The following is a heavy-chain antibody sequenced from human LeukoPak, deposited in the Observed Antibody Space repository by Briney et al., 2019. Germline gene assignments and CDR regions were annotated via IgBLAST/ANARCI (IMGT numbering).Heavy chain of an antibody. CDR2: I. V-gene: IGHV3-23*01. Sequence: GGSLRLSCADSGFTFRDYARRWVRQAPGKGLEWVSAIDSVKGRFTISRDNSKNTLYLQMKSLRAGDTALYYCVGGYQLLLFDDWGQGTLVTVSS. CDR1: GFTFRDYA. J-gene: IGHJ4*02. D-gene: IGHD2-2*01. CDR3: VGGYQLLLFDD.